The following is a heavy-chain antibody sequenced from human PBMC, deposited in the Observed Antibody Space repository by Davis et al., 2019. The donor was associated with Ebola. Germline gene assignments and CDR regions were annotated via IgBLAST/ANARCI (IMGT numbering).Heavy chain of an antibody. V-gene: IGHV3-30*18. CDR1: GFTFSSYG. Sequence: GESLKISCAASGFTFSSYGMHWVRQAPGKGLEWVAVISYDGSNKYYADSVKGRFTISRDNSKNTLYLQMNSLRAEDTAVYYCAKGGYLDYWGQGTLVTVSS. CDR3: AKGGYLDY. D-gene: IGHD5-12*01. J-gene: IGHJ4*02. CDR2: ISYDGSNK.